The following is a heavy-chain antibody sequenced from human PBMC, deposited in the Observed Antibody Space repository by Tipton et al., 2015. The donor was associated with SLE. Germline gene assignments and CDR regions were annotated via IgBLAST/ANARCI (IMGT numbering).Heavy chain of an antibody. Sequence: LRLSCTVSGGSISSGGYYWSWIRQHPGKGLEWIGYIYYSGSTYYNPTLKSQVTISVDTSKNQFSLKLSSVTAADTAVYYCARDGGCSSTSCYTGWFDHWDPGTLITASS. V-gene: IGHV4-31*02. D-gene: IGHD2-2*02. CDR1: GGSISSGGYY. CDR3: ARDGGCSSTSCYTGWFDH. J-gene: IGHJ5*02. CDR2: IYYSGST.